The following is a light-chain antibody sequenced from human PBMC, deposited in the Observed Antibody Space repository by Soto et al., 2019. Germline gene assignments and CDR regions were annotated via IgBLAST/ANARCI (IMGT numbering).Light chain of an antibody. CDR3: QQRSEWPRT. Sequence: EIVLTQSPATLSLSPGERATLSCRASQSISSSLAWYQQKPGQAPRLLIYDASSRATGFPARFSGSGSETDFTLTIGSLEPEDFAVYYCQQRSEWPRTFGQGTKVDIK. J-gene: IGKJ1*01. CDR2: DAS. V-gene: IGKV3-11*01. CDR1: QSISSS.